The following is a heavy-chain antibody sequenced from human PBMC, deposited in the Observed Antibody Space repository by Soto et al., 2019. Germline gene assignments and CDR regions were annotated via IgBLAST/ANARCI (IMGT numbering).Heavy chain of an antibody. CDR3: ARSRYYYGSGSYYYYYYGMDV. V-gene: IGHV4-34*01. D-gene: IGHD3-10*01. J-gene: IGHJ6*02. CDR2: INHSGST. Sequence: SETLSLTCAVYGGSFSGYYWSWIRQPPGKGLEWIGEINHSGSTNYNPSLKSRVTISVDTSKNQFSLKLSSVTAADTAVYYCARSRYYYGSGSYYYYYYGMDVWGQGTTVTVSS. CDR1: GGSFSGYY.